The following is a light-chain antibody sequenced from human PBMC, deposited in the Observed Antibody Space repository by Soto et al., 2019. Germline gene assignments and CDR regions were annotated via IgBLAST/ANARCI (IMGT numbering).Light chain of an antibody. CDR1: NIGSKT. V-gene: IGLV3-21*02. CDR2: DDS. Sequence: SYELTQPPSVSVAPGQTARITCGGHNIGSKTVHWYQQKPGQAPVVVIYDDSDRPSGIPERFSGSNSGNTATLTISRVEAGDEADYYCQVWDSSGDHLYFFGTGTKLTVL. J-gene: IGLJ1*01. CDR3: QVWDSSGDHLYF.